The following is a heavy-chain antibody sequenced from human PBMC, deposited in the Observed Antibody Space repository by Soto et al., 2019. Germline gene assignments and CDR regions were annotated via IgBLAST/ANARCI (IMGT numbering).Heavy chain of an antibody. Sequence: QVQLVQSGAEVKKPGSSVKVSCKASGGTFSSYAISWVRQAPGQGLEWMGGIIPIFGTANYAQKFQGRVTITADESTGPAYMELSSLRSEDTAVYYCARDRYRGSGSKPIYYYGMDVWGQGTTVTVSS. V-gene: IGHV1-69*01. CDR2: IIPIFGTA. J-gene: IGHJ6*02. CDR1: GGTFSSYA. D-gene: IGHD3-10*01. CDR3: ARDRYRGSGSKPIYYYGMDV.